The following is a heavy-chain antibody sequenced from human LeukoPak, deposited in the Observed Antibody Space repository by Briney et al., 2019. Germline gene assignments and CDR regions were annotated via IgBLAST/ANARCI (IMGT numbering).Heavy chain of an antibody. J-gene: IGHJ4*02. Sequence: ASVKVSCKASGYTFTCYYMHWVRQAPGKGLEWMGRINPNSGGTNYAQKFQGRVTITRNTSISTAYMELSSLGSEDTAVYYCARRDFWSGYSDYWGQGTLVTVSS. V-gene: IGHV1-2*06. D-gene: IGHD3-3*01. CDR3: ARRDFWSGYSDY. CDR1: GYTFTCYY. CDR2: INPNSGGT.